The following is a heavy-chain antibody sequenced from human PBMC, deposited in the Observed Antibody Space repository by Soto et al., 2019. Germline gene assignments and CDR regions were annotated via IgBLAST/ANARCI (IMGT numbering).Heavy chain of an antibody. J-gene: IGHJ4*02. CDR2: INPNSGMT. V-gene: IGHV1-2*02. D-gene: IGHD4-17*01. Sequence: GASVKVSCKASGYTFTSYYLHWVRQAPGQDLEWMGWINPNSGMTNSAQKFQGRVTMTRDTSITTAYMELSRLNSDDTAVYYCAKRERTTLHIFAEWAQRSQVTVSS. CDR3: AKRERTTLHIFAE. CDR1: GYTFTSYY.